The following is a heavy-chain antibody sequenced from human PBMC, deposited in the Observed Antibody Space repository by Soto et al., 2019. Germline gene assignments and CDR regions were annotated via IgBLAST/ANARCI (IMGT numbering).Heavy chain of an antibody. CDR3: AREVLRFLEWSPHYYYYGMDV. CDR1: GGSISSGDYY. Sequence: SETLSLTCTVSGGSISSGDYYWSWIRQPPGKGLEWIGYIYYSGSTYYNPSLKSRVTISVDTSKNQFSLKLSSVTAADTAVYYCAREVLRFLEWSPHYYYYGMDVWGQGTTVTVSS. J-gene: IGHJ6*02. V-gene: IGHV4-30-4*01. CDR2: IYYSGST. D-gene: IGHD3-3*01.